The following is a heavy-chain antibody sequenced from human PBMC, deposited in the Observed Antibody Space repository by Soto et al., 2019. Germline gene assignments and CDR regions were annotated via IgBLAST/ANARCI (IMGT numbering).Heavy chain of an antibody. J-gene: IGHJ4*02. Sequence: ASVKVSCKASGYTFTSYYMHWARQAPGQGLEWMGIINPSGGSTSYAQKFQGRVTMTRDTSTSTVYMELSSLRSEDTAVYYCARGLVRCSSGCPSLDYWGQGTLVTVSS. CDR3: ARGLVRCSSGCPSLDY. V-gene: IGHV1-46*01. CDR1: GYTFTSYY. CDR2: INPSGGST. D-gene: IGHD6-19*01.